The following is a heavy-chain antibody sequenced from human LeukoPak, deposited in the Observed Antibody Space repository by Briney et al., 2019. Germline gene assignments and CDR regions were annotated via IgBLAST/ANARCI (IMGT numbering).Heavy chain of an antibody. CDR2: INPSSGGT. CDR3: ARDQIGTRSYSSSWYGY. J-gene: IGHJ4*02. CDR1: GYTFTGYY. Sequence: ASVKVSCKASGYTFTGYYMHWVRQAPGQGLEWMGWINPSSGGTNYAQKFQGRVTMTRDTSISTAYMELSRLRSDDTAVYYCARDQIGTRSYSSSWYGYWGQGTLVTVSS. D-gene: IGHD6-13*01. V-gene: IGHV1-2*02.